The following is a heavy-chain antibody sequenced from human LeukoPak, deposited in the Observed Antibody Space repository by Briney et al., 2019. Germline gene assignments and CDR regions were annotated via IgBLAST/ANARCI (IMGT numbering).Heavy chain of an antibody. V-gene: IGHV4-38-2*02. CDR1: GYSISSGYY. D-gene: IGHD1/OR15-1a*01. CDR3: VRGTPAFFFDY. Sequence: SETLSLTCTVSGYSISSGYYWGWIRQPPGKGLEWIGSIYHSGSTSYNPSLKSRVTISVDTSKNQFSLKLSSVTAADTAVYYCVRGTPAFFFDYWGQGTLVTVSS. J-gene: IGHJ4*02. CDR2: IYHSGST.